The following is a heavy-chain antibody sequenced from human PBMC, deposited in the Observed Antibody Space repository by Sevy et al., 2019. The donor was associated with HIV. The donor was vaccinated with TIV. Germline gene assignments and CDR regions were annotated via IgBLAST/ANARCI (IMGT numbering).Heavy chain of an antibody. D-gene: IGHD2-15*01. V-gene: IGHV3-7*03. J-gene: IGHJ5*02. CDR2: IKEDGTVK. CDR1: GFTLRNYW. CDR3: ARRGGWDA. Sequence: GGSLRLSCVVSGFTLRNYWMTWVRQAPGKGPEWVASIKEDGTVKYYMDAVKGRFTISRDNPMSSGFLQMNSVGVENTASDGGARRGGWDAWGRGILVTVSS.